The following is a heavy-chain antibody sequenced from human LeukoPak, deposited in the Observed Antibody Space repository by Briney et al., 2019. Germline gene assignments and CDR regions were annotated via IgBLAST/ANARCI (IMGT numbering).Heavy chain of an antibody. Sequence: ASVKVSCKASGYTFTSYDINWVRQATGQGLGWMGWMNPNSGNTGYVQKFQGRVTMTRNTSISTAYMELSSLRSEDAAVYYCARGGRTVTSDYWGQGTLVTVSS. D-gene: IGHD4-17*01. CDR3: ARGGRTVTSDY. J-gene: IGHJ4*02. CDR1: GYTFTSYD. V-gene: IGHV1-8*01. CDR2: MNPNSGNT.